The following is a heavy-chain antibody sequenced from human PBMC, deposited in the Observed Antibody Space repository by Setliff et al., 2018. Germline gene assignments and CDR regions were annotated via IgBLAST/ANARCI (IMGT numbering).Heavy chain of an antibody. CDR2: MYYSGKT. V-gene: IGHV4-39*01. J-gene: IGHJ4*02. CDR1: GDSIARSYLY. D-gene: IGHD2-21*02. Sequence: NPSETLSLTCTVPGDSIARSYLYWGWIRQPPGKGLEWIATMYYSGKTFYIPSLQNRVTISADTSKNQFSLRLNSVTAADTALYYCARHRSVTSISPHFDLWGRGARVTVSS. CDR3: ARHRSVTSISPHFDL.